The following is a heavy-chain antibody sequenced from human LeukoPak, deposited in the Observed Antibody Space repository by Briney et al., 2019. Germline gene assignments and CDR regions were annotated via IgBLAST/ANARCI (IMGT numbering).Heavy chain of an antibody. J-gene: IGHJ4*02. D-gene: IGHD2-15*01. CDR2: ISRSSRYI. CDR3: ARGYCSGGSCYSGPFDY. V-gene: IGHV3-21*01. CDR1: GFTFSSYS. Sequence: GGSLRLSCAASGFTFSSYSMNWVRQAPGKGLEWVSSISRSSRYIYYADSVKGRFTISRDNAKNSLYLQMNSLRAEDTAVYYCARGYCSGGSCYSGPFDYWGQGTLVTVSS.